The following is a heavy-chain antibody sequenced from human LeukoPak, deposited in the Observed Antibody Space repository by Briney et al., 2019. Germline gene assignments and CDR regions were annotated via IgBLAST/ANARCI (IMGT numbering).Heavy chain of an antibody. V-gene: IGHV1-46*01. CDR1: GYTFTSYY. J-gene: IGHJ4*02. CDR2: INPSGGST. D-gene: IGHD3-9*01. CDR3: ASTARAYYDILTGYSLFDY. Sequence: ASVKVSCKASGYTFTSYYMHWVRQAPGQGLEWMGIINPSGGSTSYAQKFQGRVTMTRDTSTSTVYMELSSLRSEDTAVYYCASTARAYYDILTGYSLFDYWGQGTLVTVSS.